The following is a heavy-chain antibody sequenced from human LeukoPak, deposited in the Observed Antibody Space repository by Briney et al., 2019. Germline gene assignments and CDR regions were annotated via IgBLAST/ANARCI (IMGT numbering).Heavy chain of an antibody. CDR2: ISAYNGNT. CDR3: ATSRGVDYYYYMDV. V-gene: IGHV1-18*01. CDR1: GYTFTSYG. Sequence: ASVKVSCKASGYTFTSYGISWVRQAPGQGLEWMGWISAYNGNTNYAQKLQGRVTMTRDTSISTAYMEPSRLRSDDTAVYYCATSRGVDYYYYMDVWGKGTTVTVSS. J-gene: IGHJ6*03.